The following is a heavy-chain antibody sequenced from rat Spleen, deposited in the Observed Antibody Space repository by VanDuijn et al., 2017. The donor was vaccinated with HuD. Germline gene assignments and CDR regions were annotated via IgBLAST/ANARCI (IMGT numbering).Heavy chain of an antibody. V-gene: IGHV4-2*01. J-gene: IGHJ3*01. CDR3: VRAGITIAPITGPFAY. CDR1: GFNFNDYW. D-gene: IGHD1-2*01. CDR2: INKGSSTI. Sequence: EVKLVESGGGLVQPGRSLKLSCAASGFNFNDYWMAWVRQAPGKGLEWTGGINKGSSTINYTPPLKDKFTISRDNAQNTLYLQMSKLGSEDTAIYYCVRAGITIAPITGPFAYWGQGTLVTVSS.